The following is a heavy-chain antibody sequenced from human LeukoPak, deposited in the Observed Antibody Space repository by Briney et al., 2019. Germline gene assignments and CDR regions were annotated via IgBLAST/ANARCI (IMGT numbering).Heavy chain of an antibody. CDR3: ARYGLTAALDF. CDR2: IKPDGSEK. Sequence: PGGSLRLSCAASGFTFSSSWMGWVRQAPGKGLEWVANIKPDGSEKFHVDSVKGRFTLSRDNSKSSLSLQMNSLRAEDTAVYYCARYGLTAALDFWSQGTLVTVSS. CDR1: GFTFSSSW. J-gene: IGHJ4*02. D-gene: IGHD2-21*02. V-gene: IGHV3-7*01.